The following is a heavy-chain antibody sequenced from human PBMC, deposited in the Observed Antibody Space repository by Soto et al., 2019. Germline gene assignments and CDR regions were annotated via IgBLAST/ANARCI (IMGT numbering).Heavy chain of an antibody. CDR1: GFSVSSDY. Sequence: DVQLVETGGGLIQPGGSLRLSCAASGFSVSSDYMNWVRQYPVKGLEWISVIYSGGSTYYADSVRGRFTISRDNSENTLFLQMDSLRVEDTAVYYCARARKWNDLDIWGQGTMVTVSS. CDR2: IYSGGST. CDR3: ARARKWNDLDI. J-gene: IGHJ3*02. D-gene: IGHD1-1*01. V-gene: IGHV3-53*02.